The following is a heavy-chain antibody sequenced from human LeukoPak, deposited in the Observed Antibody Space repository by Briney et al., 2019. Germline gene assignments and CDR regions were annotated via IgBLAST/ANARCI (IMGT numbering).Heavy chain of an antibody. J-gene: IGHJ4*02. Sequence: ASVKVSCKASGYTSTGYYMHWVRQAPGQGREWMGWINPNSGGTNYAQKFQGRVTMTRDTSISTAYMELSRLRSDDTAVYYCARDTPGTTLYYWGQGTLATVSS. CDR1: GYTSTGYY. V-gene: IGHV1-2*02. D-gene: IGHD1-1*01. CDR3: ARDTPGTTLYY. CDR2: INPNSGGT.